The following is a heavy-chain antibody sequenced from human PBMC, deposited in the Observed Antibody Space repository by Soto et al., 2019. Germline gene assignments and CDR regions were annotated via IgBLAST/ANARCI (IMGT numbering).Heavy chain of an antibody. CDR3: AAGVLWFGERYYYGMDV. CDR2: IIPIFGTA. CDR1: GGTFSSYA. J-gene: IGHJ6*02. D-gene: IGHD3-10*01. Sequence: SVKVSCKASGGTFSSYAISWVRQAPGQGLEWMGGIIPIFGTANYAQKFQGRVTITADESTSTAYMELSSLRSEDTAVYYCAAGVLWFGERYYYGMDVWGQGTKVTVSS. V-gene: IGHV1-69*13.